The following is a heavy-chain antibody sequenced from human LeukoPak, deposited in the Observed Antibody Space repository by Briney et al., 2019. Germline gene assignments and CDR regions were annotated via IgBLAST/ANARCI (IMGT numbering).Heavy chain of an antibody. CDR1: GFTFSDYY. D-gene: IGHD5-24*01. J-gene: IGHJ4*02. V-gene: IGHV3-11*04. CDR3: ARERLWSRDGYNPF. CDR2: ISGSGNTI. Sequence: GGSLRLSCAASGFTFSDYYMSWIRQAPGKGLEWISYISGSGNTIYYADSVKGRFTITRENAKNSLYLQMNSLRVEDTALYYCARERLWSRDGYNPFWGQGTLVTVSS.